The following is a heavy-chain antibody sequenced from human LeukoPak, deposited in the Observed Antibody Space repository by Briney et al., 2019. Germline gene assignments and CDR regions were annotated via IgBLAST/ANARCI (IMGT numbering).Heavy chain of an antibody. CDR2: INYSGST. CDR1: GGSFSGYY. V-gene: IGHV4-34*01. CDR3: ARGRGYDFWSAYQSDY. D-gene: IGHD3-3*01. J-gene: IGHJ4*02. Sequence: SETLSLTCAVYGGSFSGYYWSWIRQPPGKGLEWIGEINYSGSTNYNPSLKSRVTISVDTSKNQFSLNLSSVTAADTAVYYCARGRGYDFWSAYQSDYWGQGTLVTVSA.